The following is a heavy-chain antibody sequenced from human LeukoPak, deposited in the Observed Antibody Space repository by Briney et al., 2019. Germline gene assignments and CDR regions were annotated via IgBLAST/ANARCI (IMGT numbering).Heavy chain of an antibody. J-gene: IGHJ4*02. D-gene: IGHD3-22*01. Sequence: ASVKVSCKASGYTFTGYYMHWVRQAPGQGLEWMGWINPNSGGTNYAQKFQGRVTMTRDTSISTAYMELSRLRSDDTAVYYRARALVVTTPTDYWGQGTLVTVSS. CDR3: ARALVVTTPTDY. V-gene: IGHV1-2*02. CDR2: INPNSGGT. CDR1: GYTFTGYY.